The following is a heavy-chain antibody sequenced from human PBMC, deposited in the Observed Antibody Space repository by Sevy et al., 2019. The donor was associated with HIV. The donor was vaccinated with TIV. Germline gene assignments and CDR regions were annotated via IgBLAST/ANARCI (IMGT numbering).Heavy chain of an antibody. D-gene: IGHD1-26*01. CDR1: GFTFSSYW. J-gene: IGHJ4*02. CDR3: ARVGVGGSLFCDY. V-gene: IGHV3-7*01. CDR2: IKQDGSEK. Sequence: GGSLRLSCAASGFTFSSYWMSWVRQAPGKGLEWVANIKQDGSEKYYVDSVKGRFTISRDNPKNSLYLQMNSLRAEDTAVYYCARVGVGGSLFCDYWGQGTLVTVSS.